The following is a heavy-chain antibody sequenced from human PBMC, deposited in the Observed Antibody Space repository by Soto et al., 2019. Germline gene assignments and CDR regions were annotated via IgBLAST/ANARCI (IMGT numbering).Heavy chain of an antibody. CDR3: ARGHDSIGYYPDPYYYYAMDV. CDR1: GGSISSGGYY. V-gene: IGHV4-31*03. CDR2: IHYSGST. D-gene: IGHD3-22*01. Sequence: QVQLQESGPGLVKPSQTLSLTCTVSGGSISSGGYYWSGIRQHPGKGLEWIGYIHYSGSTYYNPSLKSRVTISVDTSKNQFSLKLSSVTAADTAVYYCARGHDSIGYYPDPYYYYAMDVWGQGTTVTVSS. J-gene: IGHJ6*02.